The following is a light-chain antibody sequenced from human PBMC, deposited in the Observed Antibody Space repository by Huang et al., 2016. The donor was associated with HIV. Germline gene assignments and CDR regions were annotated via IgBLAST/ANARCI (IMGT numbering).Light chain of an antibody. CDR1: QTIGTY. CDR3: QQRRSWPLT. Sequence: EVVLTQSPPTLSLFPGETATLSCRASQTIGTYVAWYQQRPGQGPRLLIYDGSNRAAGVPARISGAGSGTTFTLSISGLESEDFGVYYCQQRRSWPLTFGGGTKVEV. CDR2: DGS. V-gene: IGKV3-11*01. J-gene: IGKJ4*01.